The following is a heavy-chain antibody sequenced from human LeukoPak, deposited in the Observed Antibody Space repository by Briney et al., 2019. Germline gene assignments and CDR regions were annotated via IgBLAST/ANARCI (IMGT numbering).Heavy chain of an antibody. CDR2: IYYSGST. CDR3: ARANYDILTGYYKYYFDY. D-gene: IGHD3-9*01. CDR1: GGSISRGGYY. V-gene: IGHV4-31*03. Sequence: PSETLSLTCTVSGGSISRGGYYWSWIRQHPGKGLEWIGYIYYSGSTYYNPSLKSRVTISVDTSKNQFSLKLSSVTAADTAVYYCARANYDILTGYYKYYFDYWGQGTLVTVSS. J-gene: IGHJ4*02.